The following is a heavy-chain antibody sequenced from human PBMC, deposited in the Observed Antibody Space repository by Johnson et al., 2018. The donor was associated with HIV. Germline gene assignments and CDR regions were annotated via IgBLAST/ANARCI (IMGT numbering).Heavy chain of an antibody. CDR2: ISYDGSNK. D-gene: IGHD3-9*01. J-gene: IGHJ3*02. CDR3: ANVYYNILTGYYYDAFDI. Sequence: QVQLVESGGGVVQPGRSLRLSCADSGSTFRSYAMHWVRQAPGKGLAWVACISYDGSNKYYADSVKGRFTISRDNSKSTVYLQMNSLRAEDTGVYYCANVYYNILTGYYYDAFDIWGQGTMVTVSS. CDR1: GSTFRSYA. V-gene: IGHV3-30*04.